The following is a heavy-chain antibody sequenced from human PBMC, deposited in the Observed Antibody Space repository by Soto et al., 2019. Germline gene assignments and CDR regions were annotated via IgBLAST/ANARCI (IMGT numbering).Heavy chain of an antibody. V-gene: IGHV4-59*01. D-gene: IGHD3-10*01. CDR1: GGSISDYY. Sequence: SETLSLTCTVSGGSISDYYWSWIRQPPGKGLEWIAYMFYSGNTNYNPSLKSRVAMSVDTSKNQFSLRLSSVTAADTAVYYCATGFAMDVWGQGTTVTVSS. CDR2: MFYSGNT. CDR3: ATGFAMDV. J-gene: IGHJ6*02.